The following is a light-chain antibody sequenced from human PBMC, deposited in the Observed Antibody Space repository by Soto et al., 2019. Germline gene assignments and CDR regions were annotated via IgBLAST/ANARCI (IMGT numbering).Light chain of an antibody. CDR3: SAYGGSDNTR. CDR2: EVT. CDR1: SSDVGKYDY. J-gene: IGLJ1*01. V-gene: IGLV2-8*01. Sequence: QSALTQPPSASGSPGQSVTISCAGSSSDVGKYDYVSWYQQHPGKAPKLMIYEVTKRPSGVPGRFSGSKSGNTASLTVSGRQVDDVGEYYGSAYGGSDNTRFGSGTTGTGL.